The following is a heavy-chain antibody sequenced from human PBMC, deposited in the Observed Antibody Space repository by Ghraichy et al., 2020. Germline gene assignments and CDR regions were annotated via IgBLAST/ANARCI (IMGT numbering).Heavy chain of an antibody. V-gene: IGHV4-39*01. CDR1: GDSISSASHY. J-gene: IGHJ4*02. Sequence: SETLYLTCTVSGDSISSASHYWVWIRQPPGKGLEWIGNVYYSGTTDYNPSLKSRVTISVDTSKNQFSLKLTSVTAADTAVFYCARSLVGGAIDYWGQGALVTVSS. D-gene: IGHD2-15*01. CDR2: VYYSGTT. CDR3: ARSLVGGAIDY.